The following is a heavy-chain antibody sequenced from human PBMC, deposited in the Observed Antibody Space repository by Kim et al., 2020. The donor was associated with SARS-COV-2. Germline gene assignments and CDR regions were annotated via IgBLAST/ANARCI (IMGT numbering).Heavy chain of an antibody. CDR3: ARTIPHAWCGLDY. J-gene: IGHJ4*01. CDR1: GDSVSDNSVA. V-gene: IGHV6-1*01. Sequence: SQTLSLTCDISGDSVSDNSVACTWIRQSPSRGLEWLGRTYYRSKWFTEYAVSVSSRITNNADTSKNQFSLHLNSVTPEDPAVYYCARTIPHAWCGLDYWG. CDR2: TYYRSKWFT. D-gene: IGHD2-2*02.